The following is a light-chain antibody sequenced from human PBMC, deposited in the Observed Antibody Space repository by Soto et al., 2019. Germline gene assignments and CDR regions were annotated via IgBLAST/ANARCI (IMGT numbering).Light chain of an antibody. CDR2: GAS. CDR1: QSVSSSY. V-gene: IGKV3-20*01. CDR3: QQYGSSPRT. Sequence: EIVLTQSPGTLSLSPGERATLSCRASQSVSSSYLAWYQQKPGQAPRLLIYGASSRATGIPDRFSGSGSGTDFTLTIGRLEPEDFAVYDGQQYGSSPRTFGQGTKVDIK. J-gene: IGKJ1*01.